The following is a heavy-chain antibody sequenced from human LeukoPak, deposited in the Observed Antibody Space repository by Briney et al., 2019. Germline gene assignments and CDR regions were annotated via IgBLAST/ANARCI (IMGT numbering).Heavy chain of an antibody. Sequence: PGGSLRLSCAASGFTFSNYAMAWVRQAPGKGLKWVSTIVGGGHGTYYVDSVKGRFAVSRDNSMNTLYLHMSSLRDDDAAVYYCAKGRAAGLLDWFDPWGQGTLVTVS. V-gene: IGHV3-23*01. J-gene: IGHJ5*02. CDR3: AKGRAAGLLDWFDP. CDR1: GFTFSNYA. D-gene: IGHD6-19*01. CDR2: IVGGGHGT.